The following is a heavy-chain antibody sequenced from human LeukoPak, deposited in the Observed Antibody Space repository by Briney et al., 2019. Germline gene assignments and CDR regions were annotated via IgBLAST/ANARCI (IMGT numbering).Heavy chain of an antibody. CDR2: IYYSGST. D-gene: IGHD3-10*01. J-gene: IGHJ4*02. CDR1: GGSISSSSSY. CDR3: ARRPLWFGELLPDY. V-gene: IGHV4-39*01. Sequence: SETLSLTCTVSGGSISSSSSYWGWIRQPPGKGLEWIGSIYYSGSTYYNPSLKSRVTISVDTSKNQFSLKLSSVTAADTAVYYCARRPLWFGELLPDYWGQGTLVTVSS.